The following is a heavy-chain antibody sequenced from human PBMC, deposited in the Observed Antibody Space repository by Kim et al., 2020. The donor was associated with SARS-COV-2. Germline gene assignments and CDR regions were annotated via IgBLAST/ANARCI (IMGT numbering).Heavy chain of an antibody. J-gene: IGHJ4*02. CDR3: AREEKGVDY. CDR2: GKP. D-gene: IGHD3-16*01. Sequence: GKPTYAPGFTGRIVLSLDTAVSTAYLQISSLKAEDTAVYYCAREEKGVDYWGQGTLVTVSS. V-gene: IGHV7-4-1*02.